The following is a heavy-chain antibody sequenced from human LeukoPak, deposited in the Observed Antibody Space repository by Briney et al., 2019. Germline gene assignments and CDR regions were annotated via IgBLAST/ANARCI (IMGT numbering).Heavy chain of an antibody. J-gene: IGHJ4*02. Sequence: GGSLRLSCVASGFTFNIYGMNWVRQAPGKGLEWVSGIGGSGDRTYYADSVKGRFSISRGNSKNTMYLQMSSLRAEDTAVYYCARGFHRYNYDSGAYSVYWGQGTLVTVSS. D-gene: IGHD3-22*01. V-gene: IGHV3-23*01. CDR2: IGGSGDRT. CDR3: ARGFHRYNYDSGAYSVY. CDR1: GFTFNIYG.